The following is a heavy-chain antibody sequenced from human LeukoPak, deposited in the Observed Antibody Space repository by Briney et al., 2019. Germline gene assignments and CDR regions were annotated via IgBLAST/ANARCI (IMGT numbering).Heavy chain of an antibody. J-gene: IGHJ6*02. Sequence: ASVKVSCKASGYMFTTYGISWVRQAPGQGLEWMGWISTGTGDTNYAQKFQDRVTMTIDTSANTAHMELRSLRSDGTAVYYCARAGAGALLIWFLGDGMDVWGQGTTVTVSS. CDR2: ISTGTGDT. CDR1: GYMFTTYG. D-gene: IGHD1-26*01. V-gene: IGHV1-18*01. CDR3: ARAGAGALLIWFLGDGMDV.